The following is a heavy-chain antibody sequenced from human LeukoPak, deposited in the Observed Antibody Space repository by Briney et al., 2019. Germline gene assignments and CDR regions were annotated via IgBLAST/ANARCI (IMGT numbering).Heavy chain of an antibody. D-gene: IGHD3-9*01. V-gene: IGHV4-34*01. CDR1: GGSSSGYY. CDR2: INHSGST. CDR3: ARVKGRYDILT. Sequence: PSETLSLTCAVYGGSSSGYYWSWIRQPPGKGLEWNGEINHSGSTNYNPSLKSRVTISVDTSKNQFSLKLSSVTAADTAVYYCARVKGRYDILTWGQGTLVTVSS. J-gene: IGHJ4*02.